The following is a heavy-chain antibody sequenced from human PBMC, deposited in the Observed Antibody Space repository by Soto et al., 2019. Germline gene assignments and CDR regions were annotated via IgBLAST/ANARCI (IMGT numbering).Heavy chain of an antibody. CDR3: AKDSSGYRYFDL. CDR2: ISWNRGSL. V-gene: IGHV3-9*01. J-gene: IGHJ2*01. D-gene: IGHD3-3*01. Sequence: EVQLVESGGGLVQPGRSLRLSCAASGFTFDDFAMHWVRQAPGKGLEWVSGISWNRGSLGYADSVKGRFTISRDNAKNSLYLQMNSLRAADTALYYWAKDSSGYRYFDLWGRGNLVTVSS. CDR1: GFTFDDFA.